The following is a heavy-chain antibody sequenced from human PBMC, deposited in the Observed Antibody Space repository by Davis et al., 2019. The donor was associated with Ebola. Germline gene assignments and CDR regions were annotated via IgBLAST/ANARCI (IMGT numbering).Heavy chain of an antibody. CDR3: ARVRAPYYYYYGMDV. CDR2: IGGGGDDT. D-gene: IGHD4/OR15-4a*01. Sequence: GGSLRLSCAASGFTFSSYWMHWVRQAPGKGLEWVSLIGGGGDDTYYPDSVKGRFTISRGNSKNTLYLQMNSLRSEDTAVYYCARVRAPYYYYYGMDVWGQGTTVTVSS. J-gene: IGHJ6*02. V-gene: IGHV3-NL1*01. CDR1: GFTFSSYW.